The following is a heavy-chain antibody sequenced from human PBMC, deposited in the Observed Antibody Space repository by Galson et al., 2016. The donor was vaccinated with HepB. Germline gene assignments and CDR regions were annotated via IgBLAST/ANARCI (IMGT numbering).Heavy chain of an antibody. J-gene: IGHJ5*02. CDR2: IYWDDDK. CDR1: GFSLTRSGVG. CDR3: THIQIAADVTNWFAP. V-gene: IGHV2-5*02. Sequence: PALVKPTQTLTLTCTFSGFSLTRSGVGVGWIRQPPGGALEWLALIYWDDDKLYSPFLRDKLTVTKDTSKRQVVLTMTNVGPMDTATYFCTHIQIAADVTNWFAPWGQGTLVTVSS. D-gene: IGHD6-25*01.